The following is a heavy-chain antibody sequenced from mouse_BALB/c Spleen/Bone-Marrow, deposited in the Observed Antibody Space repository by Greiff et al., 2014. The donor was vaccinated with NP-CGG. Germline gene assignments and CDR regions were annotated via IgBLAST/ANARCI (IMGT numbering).Heavy chain of an antibody. Sequence: QVQLQQSGAELAKPGASVEMSCKASGYTFTSYWMHWVKQRPGQGLEWIGYINPSTGYTDYNQKFKDKATLTADKSSSTAYMQLSSLTSEDSAVYYCARVYYGCFFAYWGQGTLVTVSA. V-gene: IGHV1-7*01. D-gene: IGHD1-2*01. CDR1: GYTFTSYW. CDR2: INPSTGYT. J-gene: IGHJ3*01. CDR3: ARVYYGCFFAY.